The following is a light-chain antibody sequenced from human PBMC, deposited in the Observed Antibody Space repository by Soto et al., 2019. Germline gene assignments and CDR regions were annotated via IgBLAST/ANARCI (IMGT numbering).Light chain of an antibody. Sequence: QSVLTQPPSASGTPGQRVIISCSGSSSNIGTETVNWYQHLPGTAPKLIIYNNDRRPSGVPDRFSASKSGTSASLAISGLQSEDEADYYCATWDDILDGPVFGGGTQLTVL. V-gene: IGLV1-44*01. CDR3: ATWDDILDGPV. J-gene: IGLJ2*01. CDR1: SSNIGTET. CDR2: NND.